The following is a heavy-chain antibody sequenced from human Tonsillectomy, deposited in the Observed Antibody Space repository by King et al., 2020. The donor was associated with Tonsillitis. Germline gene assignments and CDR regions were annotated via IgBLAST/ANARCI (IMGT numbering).Heavy chain of an antibody. V-gene: IGHV1-46*03. D-gene: IGHD3-22*01. CDR2: INPSGGST. Sequence: QLVQSGAEVKKPGASVKVSCKASGYTFTSYYMHWVRQAPGQGLEWMGIINPSGGSTSYAQKFQGRVTMTRDTSTSTVYMELSSLRSEDTAVYYCARVAWILTYYYDSSGYHFDYWDQGTLVTVSS. CDR1: GYTFTSYY. J-gene: IGHJ4*02. CDR3: ARVAWILTYYYDSSGYHFDY.